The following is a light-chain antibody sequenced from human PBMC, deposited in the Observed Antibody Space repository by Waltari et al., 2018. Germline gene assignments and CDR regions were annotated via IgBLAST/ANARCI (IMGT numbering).Light chain of an antibody. CDR1: SSSVGGYNY. CDR2: EVS. V-gene: IGLV2-8*01. CDR3: SSYAGSNNYV. Sequence: QSALTQPPSASGSPGQSVTISCTGTSSSVGGYNYVSWYQLHPGKASKHMIYEVSTRPTGVPDRFSGSKSGNTAALTVSGLQAEDEADYYCSSYAGSNNYVFGTGTKVTVL. J-gene: IGLJ1*01.